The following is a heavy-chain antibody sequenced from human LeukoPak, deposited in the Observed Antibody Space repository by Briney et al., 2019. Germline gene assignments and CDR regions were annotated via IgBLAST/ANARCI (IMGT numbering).Heavy chain of an antibody. CDR2: INPNSGGT. V-gene: IGHV1-2*02. D-gene: IGHD6-19*01. J-gene: IGHJ4*02. CDR3: ARVFGLGAVAATGGY. CDR1: GYTFTGYY. Sequence: GASVKVSCKASGYTFTGYYMHWVRQAPGQGLEWMGWINPNSGGTNYAQKFQGRVTMTRDTSISTAYMELSRLRSDDTAVYYCARVFGLGAVAATGGYWGQGTLVTVSS.